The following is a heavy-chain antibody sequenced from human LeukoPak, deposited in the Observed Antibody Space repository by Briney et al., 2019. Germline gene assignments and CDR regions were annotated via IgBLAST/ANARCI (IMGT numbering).Heavy chain of an antibody. V-gene: IGHV3-21*01. Sequence: GGSLRLSCAAPGFTFSSYSMNWVRQAPGKGLEWVSSISSSSSYIYNADSVKGRFTISRDNAKNSLYLQMNSLRAEDTAVYYCARGVDVYDTSGYYSRDFDYWGQGTLVTVSS. CDR1: GFTFSSYS. D-gene: IGHD3-22*01. CDR3: ARGVDVYDTSGYYSRDFDY. CDR2: ISSSSSYI. J-gene: IGHJ4*02.